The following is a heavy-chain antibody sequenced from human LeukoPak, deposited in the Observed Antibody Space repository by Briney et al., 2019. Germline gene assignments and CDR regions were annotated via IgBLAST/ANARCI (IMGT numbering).Heavy chain of an antibody. CDR2: IKPGDSVT. D-gene: IGHD3-22*01. CDR3: ARDRAYYYDSSGYYFDY. V-gene: IGHV1-46*01. Sequence: ASVKVSCKASGYTFSSYYMHWVRQAPGQGLEWIGIIKPGDSVTSYSQKFKGRVTMTRDTSTSTVYMELSSLRSEDTAVYYCARDRAYYYDSSGYYFDYWGQGTLVTVSS. J-gene: IGHJ4*02. CDR1: GYTFSSYY.